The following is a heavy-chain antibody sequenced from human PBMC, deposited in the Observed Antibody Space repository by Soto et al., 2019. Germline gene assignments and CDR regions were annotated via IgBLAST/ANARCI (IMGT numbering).Heavy chain of an antibody. V-gene: IGHV3-30*18. Sequence: QVQMVESGGGVVQPGTSLRLSCVLTGLTFSGYGMHWVRQAPGKGLEWVADITYDGSSTYYADAVKGRFTVSRDNSKNILYLQMTSLRGDDTAMYYCAKDQMGRGWRTLDSWGQGTLVIVSS. D-gene: IGHD3-10*01. CDR1: GLTFSGYG. J-gene: IGHJ4*02. CDR3: AKDQMGRGWRTLDS. CDR2: ITYDGSST.